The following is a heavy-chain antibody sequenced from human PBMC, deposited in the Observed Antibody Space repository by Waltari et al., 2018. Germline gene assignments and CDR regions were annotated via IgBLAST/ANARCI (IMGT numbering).Heavy chain of an antibody. Sequence: EVQLVESGGGLVQPGGSLRLSCAASGFTFSSYWMSWVRQAPGKGLEWVANIKQDGSEKYYVDSGKGRFTISGDNAKNSLYLQMNSLRAEDTAVYYCARDVEWLRFSYYYYYMDVWGKGTTVTVSS. CDR2: IKQDGSEK. CDR1: GFTFSSYW. CDR3: ARDVEWLRFSYYYYYMDV. J-gene: IGHJ6*03. V-gene: IGHV3-7*01. D-gene: IGHD5-12*01.